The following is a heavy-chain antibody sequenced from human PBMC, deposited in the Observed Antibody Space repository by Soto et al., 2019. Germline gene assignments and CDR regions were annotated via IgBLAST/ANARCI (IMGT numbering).Heavy chain of an antibody. CDR3: IQSRCGGDCLQSYASYYYYGMDV. J-gene: IGHJ6*02. CDR1: AFSLSTGGVG. V-gene: IGHV2-5*02. CDR2: ISWDDDK. Sequence: QITLKESGPTLVKPTQTLTLTCTFSAFSLSTGGVGVGWIRQPPGKALEWLALISWDDDKRYSPSLRSRLTITKDNSKNQVVLTMTNMDPVDTATYYCIQSRCGGDCLQSYASYYYYGMDVWGQGTTVTVSS. D-gene: IGHD2-21*02.